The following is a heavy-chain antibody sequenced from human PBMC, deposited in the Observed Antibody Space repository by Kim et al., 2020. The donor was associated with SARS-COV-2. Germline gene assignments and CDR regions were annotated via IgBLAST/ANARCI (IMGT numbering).Heavy chain of an antibody. CDR1: GFTFSSYG. CDR2: ISYDGSNK. Sequence: GSLRLSCAASGFTFSSYGMHWVRQAPGKGLEWVAVISYDGSNKYYADSVKGRFTISRDNSKNTLYLQMNSLRAEDTAVYYCASGSGPFDYWGQGTLVTVSS. V-gene: IGHV3-33*05. J-gene: IGHJ4*02. CDR3: ASGSGPFDY. D-gene: IGHD5-12*01.